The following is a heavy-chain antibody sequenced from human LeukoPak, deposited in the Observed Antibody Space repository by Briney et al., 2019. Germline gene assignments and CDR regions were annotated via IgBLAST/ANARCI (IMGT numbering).Heavy chain of an antibody. CDR3: ARRGSYGYYYYMDV. Sequence: GASVKVSCKASGYTFTGYYMHWVRQAPGQGLEWMGWINPNSGGTNYAQKFQGGVTMTRDTSISTAYMELSRLRSDDTAVYYCARRGSYGYYYYMDVWGKGTTVTVSS. CDR1: GYTFTGYY. J-gene: IGHJ6*03. D-gene: IGHD1-26*01. V-gene: IGHV1-2*02. CDR2: INPNSGGT.